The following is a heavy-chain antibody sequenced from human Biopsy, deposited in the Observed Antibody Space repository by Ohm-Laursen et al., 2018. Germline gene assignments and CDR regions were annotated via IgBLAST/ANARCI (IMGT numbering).Heavy chain of an antibody. CDR2: ITSSGGST. J-gene: IGHJ5*01. V-gene: IGHV3-23*01. CDR3: AKQGATILSSFDS. Sequence: SLRLSCAASGFIFDDYAMHWVRQAPEKGLEWVSAITSSGGSTYFADSVKGRFTISRDNSKNRLYLQMNSLRGEDTAVYYCAKQGATILSSFDSWGQGTLVTVSS. CDR1: GFIFDDYA. D-gene: IGHD3-9*01.